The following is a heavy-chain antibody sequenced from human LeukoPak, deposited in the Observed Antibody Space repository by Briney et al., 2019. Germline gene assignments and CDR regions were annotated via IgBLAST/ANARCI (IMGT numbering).Heavy chain of an antibody. Sequence: GGCLRLSCAASGFIFNNYYMAWVRQAPGKGLEWVANIKPDGSDTYYVDSVKGRFTISRDNAKNSLFLQMNSLRDEDTAVYYCARDPGPSIPAWGAFDIWGQGTKVTVSS. CDR1: GFIFNNYY. V-gene: IGHV3-7*01. CDR2: IKPDGSDT. J-gene: IGHJ3*02. CDR3: ARDPGPSIPAWGAFDI. D-gene: IGHD6-6*01.